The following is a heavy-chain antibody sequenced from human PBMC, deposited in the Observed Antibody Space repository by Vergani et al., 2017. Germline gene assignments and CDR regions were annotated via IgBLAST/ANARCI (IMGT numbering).Heavy chain of an antibody. D-gene: IGHD2-2*02. CDR1: GDSISSNNC. V-gene: IGHV4-4*03. Sequence: QVQLQESGPGLVKPPGTLSLTCAVSGDSISSNNCWTWVRQPPGKGLEWIGEICHTEDTKYSPSLKRRVTVSVDESRNLFSLRLNSVTAADTAVYYCATIGYRRWGYYFDDWGQGILVTVSS. CDR2: ICHTEDT. J-gene: IGHJ4*02. CDR3: ATIGYRRWGYYFDD.